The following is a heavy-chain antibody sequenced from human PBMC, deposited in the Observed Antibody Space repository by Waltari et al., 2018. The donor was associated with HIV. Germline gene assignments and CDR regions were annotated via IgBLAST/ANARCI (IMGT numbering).Heavy chain of an antibody. CDR1: GFSVSAIS. Sequence: EVQLVESGGGLVQPGGSLRLSCAASGFSVSAISMSWVRLAPGKGRQWVSVLYTEGRTQDMDSVKGRFTIFRDDSKNTLYLQMNSLRVDDTAIYYCARMKRSYGSGQSRYFYFGMDVWGQGTTV. J-gene: IGHJ6*02. D-gene: IGHD3-10*01. CDR2: LYTEGRT. CDR3: ARMKRSYGSGQSRYFYFGMDV. V-gene: IGHV3-53*01.